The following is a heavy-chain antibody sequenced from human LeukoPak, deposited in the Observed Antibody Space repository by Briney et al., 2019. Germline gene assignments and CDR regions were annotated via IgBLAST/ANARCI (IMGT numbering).Heavy chain of an antibody. D-gene: IGHD2-15*01. CDR2: MNPNSGNT. Sequence: GASVKVSCKASGYTFTSYDINWVRQATGQGLEWMGWMNPNSGNTGYAQKFQGRVTMTRNTSISTAYMELSSLRSEDTAVYYCARDKGVVVAATAVVAYYFDYWGQGTLVTVSS. CDR1: GYTFTSYD. CDR3: ARDKGVVVAATAVVAYYFDY. V-gene: IGHV1-8*01. J-gene: IGHJ4*02.